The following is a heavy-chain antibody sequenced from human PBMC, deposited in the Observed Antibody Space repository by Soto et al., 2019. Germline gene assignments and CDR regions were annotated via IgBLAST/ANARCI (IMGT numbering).Heavy chain of an antibody. CDR2: IHYSGSI. CDR3: AREDDGGDREYYGLDV. Sequence: SETLSLTCTVSGGSISSDHYHWTWIRQPPGKGLEWIGYIHYSGSIYYNPSLQSRVTMSVDTSKNLFSLKLSSVTAADTAVYFCAREDDGGDREYYGLDVWGQGTTVTVSS. J-gene: IGHJ6*02. D-gene: IGHD2-21*02. CDR1: GGSISSDHYH. V-gene: IGHV4-30-4*01.